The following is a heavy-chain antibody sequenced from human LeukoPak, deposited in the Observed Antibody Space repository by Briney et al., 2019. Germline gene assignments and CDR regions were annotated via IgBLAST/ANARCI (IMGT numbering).Heavy chain of an antibody. CDR1: GFTFSSYA. D-gene: IGHD3-10*01. Sequence: GGSLRLSCAASGFTFSSYAMHWVRQAPGKGLEWVAVISYDGSNKYYADSVKGRFTISRDNAKNSLYLQMNSLRAEDMALYYCAKSHYYGSGSFNDAFDIWGQGTMVTVSS. CDR2: ISYDGSNK. J-gene: IGHJ3*02. V-gene: IGHV3-30-3*02. CDR3: AKSHYYGSGSFNDAFDI.